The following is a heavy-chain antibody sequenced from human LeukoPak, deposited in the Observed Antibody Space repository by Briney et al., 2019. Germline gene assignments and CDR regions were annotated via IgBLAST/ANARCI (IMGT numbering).Heavy chain of an antibody. V-gene: IGHV1-2*02. CDR3: ARDHRRYSSSWPTDY. J-gene: IGHJ4*02. D-gene: IGHD6-13*01. CDR1: GYTFTGYY. Sequence: GASVKVSCKASGYTFTGYYMHWVRQAPGQGLEWMGWINPNSGGTNYAQKFQGRVTMTRDTSISTAYMELSRLRSDDTAVYYYARDHRRYSSSWPTDYWGQGTLVTVSS. CDR2: INPNSGGT.